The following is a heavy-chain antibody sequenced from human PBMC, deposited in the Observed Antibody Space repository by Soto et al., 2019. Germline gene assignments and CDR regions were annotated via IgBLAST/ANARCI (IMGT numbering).Heavy chain of an antibody. D-gene: IGHD4-17*01. CDR1: GYSISSSHW. J-gene: IGHJ4*02. Sequence: QVQLQESGPGLVKPSDTLSLTCAVSGYSISSSHWWGWVRQPPGKGLEWIGYIYYSGSTYYNPSLKSRVTMTVDTSKNQFSLKLSSVTAVDTAVYYCERTMGGVYGFNYWGQVTLATVSS. CDR3: ERTMGGVYGFNY. CDR2: IYYSGST. V-gene: IGHV4-28*01.